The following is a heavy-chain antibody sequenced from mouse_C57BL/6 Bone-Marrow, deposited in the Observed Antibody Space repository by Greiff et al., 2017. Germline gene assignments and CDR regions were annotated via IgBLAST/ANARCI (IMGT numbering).Heavy chain of an antibody. CDR1: GYTFPNYW. V-gene: IGHV1-64*01. D-gene: IGHD2-4*01. CDR3: ARSYDYADYTMDY. CDR2: MHPNGGSP. J-gene: IGHJ4*01. Sequence: VQLQHPGAELVKPGASVKLSCKASGYTFPNYWMHWVKQRPGQGLEWIGMMHPNGGSPDYNEKFKSEATLSVDNSSRTAYMELISLTSEDSAVYYVARSYDYADYTMDYWGQGTSVTVSS.